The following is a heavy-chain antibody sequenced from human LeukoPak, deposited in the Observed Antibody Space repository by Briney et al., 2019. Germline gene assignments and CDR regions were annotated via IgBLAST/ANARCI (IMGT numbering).Heavy chain of an antibody. CDR2: INPNSGGT. CDR1: GYTFTDYY. V-gene: IGHV1-2*02. CDR3: ASPADSSGYYLDAFVI. Sequence: GASVKVSCKASGYTFTDYYMHWVRQAPGQGLEWMGWINPNSGGTNYAQNFQGRVTMTRDTSISTAYMELSRLRSDDTAVYYCASPADSSGYYLDAFVIWGQGTMVTVSS. D-gene: IGHD3-22*01. J-gene: IGHJ3*02.